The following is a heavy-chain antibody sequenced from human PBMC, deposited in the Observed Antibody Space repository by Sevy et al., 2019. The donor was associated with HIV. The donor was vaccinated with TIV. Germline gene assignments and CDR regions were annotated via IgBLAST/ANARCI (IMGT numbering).Heavy chain of an antibody. V-gene: IGHV3-9*01. CDR1: GFTFDDYA. Sequence: GGSLRLSCAASGFTFDDYAMHWVRQAPGKGLEWVSGISWNSGSIGYADSVKGRFTISRDNAKNSLCLQMNSLRAEDTALYYCAKGGPYYYDSSGPLFFDYWGQGTLVTVSS. D-gene: IGHD3-22*01. CDR2: ISWNSGSI. J-gene: IGHJ4*02. CDR3: AKGGPYYYDSSGPLFFDY.